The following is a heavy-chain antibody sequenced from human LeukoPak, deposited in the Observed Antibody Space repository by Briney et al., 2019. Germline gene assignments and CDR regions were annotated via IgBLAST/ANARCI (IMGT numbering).Heavy chain of an antibody. CDR3: ARGEGMLSNDY. J-gene: IGHJ4*02. CDR1: GFTFSSYA. D-gene: IGHD3-10*02. Sequence: GGSLRLSCAASGFTFSSYAMNWVRQAPGKGLEWVSSIGSSGSYIYYADSMKGRFTISRDNAKNSLYLQMNSLRAEDTAVYYCARGEGMLSNDYWGQGTLVTVSS. V-gene: IGHV3-21*01. CDR2: IGSSGSYI.